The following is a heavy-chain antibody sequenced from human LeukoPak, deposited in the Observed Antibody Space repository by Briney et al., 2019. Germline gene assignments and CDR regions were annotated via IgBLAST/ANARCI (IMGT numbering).Heavy chain of an antibody. V-gene: IGHV3-30*04. CDR3: ARDQDTAMVTGFDY. CDR1: GFTFSSYA. Sequence: EGSLRLSCAASGFTFSSYAMHWVRQAPGKGLEWVAVISYDGSNKYYADSVKGRFTISRDNSKNTLYLQMNSLRAEDTAVYYCARDQDTAMVTGFDYWGQGTLVTVSS. J-gene: IGHJ4*02. D-gene: IGHD5-18*01. CDR2: ISYDGSNK.